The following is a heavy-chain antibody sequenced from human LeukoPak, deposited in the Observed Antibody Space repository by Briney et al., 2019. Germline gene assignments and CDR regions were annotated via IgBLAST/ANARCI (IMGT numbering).Heavy chain of an antibody. CDR2: IIPIFGTA. CDR3: ASGLRFLEWPLYFQH. CDR1: GGTFSSFA. Sequence: ASVKVSCKASGGTFSSFAISWVRQAPGQGLEWMGGIIPIFGTANYAQKFQGRVTITADESTSTAYMELSSLRSEDTAVYYCASGLRFLEWPLYFQHWGQGTLVTVSS. D-gene: IGHD3-3*01. J-gene: IGHJ1*01. V-gene: IGHV1-69*01.